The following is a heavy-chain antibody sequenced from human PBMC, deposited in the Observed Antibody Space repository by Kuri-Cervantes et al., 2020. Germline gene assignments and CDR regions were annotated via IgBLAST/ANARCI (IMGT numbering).Heavy chain of an antibody. CDR3: ARGDSGYDLDY. J-gene: IGHJ4*02. V-gene: IGHV4-4*02. D-gene: IGHD5-12*01. Sequence: SETLSLTCAVSGGSISSSNWWSWVRQPPGKGLEWIGEIYHSGSTNYNPSLKSRVTISVDTSKNQFSLKLSSVTAADTAVYYCARGDSGYDLDYWGQGTLVTVSS. CDR1: GGSISSSNW. CDR2: IYHSGST.